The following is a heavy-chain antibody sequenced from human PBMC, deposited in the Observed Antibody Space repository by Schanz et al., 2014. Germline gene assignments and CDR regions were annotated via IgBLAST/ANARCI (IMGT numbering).Heavy chain of an antibody. CDR2: TYSTGST. CDR3: TTQQLGSHYLYGMDV. D-gene: IGHD6-13*01. V-gene: IGHV3-66*02. CDR1: GFTVSSNY. Sequence: EVQLVESGGGLVQPGGSLRLSCAASGFTVSSNYMSWVRQAPGKGLEWVSVTYSTGSTHYADSVKGRFTISRDNSNNTLYLQMNSLKTEDTAVYYCTTQQLGSHYLYGMDVWGQGTTVTVSS. J-gene: IGHJ6*02.